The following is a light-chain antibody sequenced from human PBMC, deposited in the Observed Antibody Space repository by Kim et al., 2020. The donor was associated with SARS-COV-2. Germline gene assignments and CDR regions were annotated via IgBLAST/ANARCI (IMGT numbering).Light chain of an antibody. CDR1: QSGSSSY. Sequence: SPGDRATLSCSASQSGSSSYLAWYQQKPGQAPRLLIYDASSRATGIPDRFSGSGSGTDFTLTISRLEPEDFAVYYCQQYGSSPPYSFGQGTKLEI. J-gene: IGKJ2*03. V-gene: IGKV3-20*01. CDR2: DAS. CDR3: QQYGSSPPYS.